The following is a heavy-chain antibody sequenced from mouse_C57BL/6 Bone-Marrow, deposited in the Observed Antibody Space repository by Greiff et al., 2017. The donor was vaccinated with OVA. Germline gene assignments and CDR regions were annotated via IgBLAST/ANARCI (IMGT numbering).Heavy chain of an antibody. CDR2: SRNKANDYTT. V-gene: IGHV7-1*01. CDR3: ARDYYYGSSYWYFDV. Sequence: EVKVVESGGGLVQSGRSLRLSCATSGFTFSDFYMEWVRQAPGTGLEWIAASRNKANDYTTEYSASVKGRFIVSRDTSQSILYLQMNALRAEDTAIYYCARDYYYGSSYWYFDVWGTGTTVTVSS. CDR1: GFTFSDFY. D-gene: IGHD1-1*01. J-gene: IGHJ1*03.